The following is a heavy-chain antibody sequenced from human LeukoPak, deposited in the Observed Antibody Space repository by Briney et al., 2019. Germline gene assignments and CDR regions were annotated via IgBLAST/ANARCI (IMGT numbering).Heavy chain of an antibody. CDR1: GYTSTSYY. J-gene: IGHJ4*02. V-gene: IGHV1-46*01. CDR3: ARDVSDCSGGSCYSYFDY. D-gene: IGHD2-15*01. Sequence: ASVKVSCKASGYTSTSYYMHWVRQAPGQGLEWMGIINPSGGNTSYAQKFQGRVTVTRDTSTSTVYMELSSLRAEDTAVYYCARDVSDCSGGSCYSYFDYWGQGSLVTVSS. CDR2: INPSGGNT.